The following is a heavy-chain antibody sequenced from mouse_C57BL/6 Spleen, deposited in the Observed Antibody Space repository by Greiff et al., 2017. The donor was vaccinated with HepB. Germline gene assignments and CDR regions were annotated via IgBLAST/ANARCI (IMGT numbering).Heavy chain of an antibody. V-gene: IGHV1-76*01. CDR2: IYPGSGNT. D-gene: IGHD1-1*01. J-gene: IGHJ4*01. CDR1: GYTFTDYY. Sequence: LQESGAELVRPGASVKLSCKASGYTFTDYYINWVKQRPGQGLEWIARIYPGSGNTYYNEKFKGKATLTAEKSSSTAYMQLSSLTSEDSAVYFCARGNYVDYYYAMDYWGQGTSVTVSS. CDR3: ARGNYVDYYYAMDY.